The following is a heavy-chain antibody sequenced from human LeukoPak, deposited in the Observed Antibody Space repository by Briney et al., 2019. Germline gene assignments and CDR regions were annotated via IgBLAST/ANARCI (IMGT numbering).Heavy chain of an antibody. V-gene: IGHV3-23*01. Sequence: GGTLRLSCAASGFTFSNYGMNWVRQAPGKGLEWVSGISGGGGSTYYADSVKGRFTISRDNSKNTLYLQMNSLRAEDTAVYYCAKDRFDCSSTSCYVPWDYWGQGTLVTVPS. CDR3: AKDRFDCSSTSCYVPWDY. CDR2: ISGGGGST. CDR1: GFTFSNYG. J-gene: IGHJ4*02. D-gene: IGHD2-2*01.